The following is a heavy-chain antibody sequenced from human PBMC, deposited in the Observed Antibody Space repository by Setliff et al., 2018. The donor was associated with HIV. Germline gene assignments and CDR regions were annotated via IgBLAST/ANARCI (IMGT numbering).Heavy chain of an antibody. J-gene: IGHJ6*02. CDR3: ARHWLTFGGVIDQGYGMDV. CDR2: IASGGIT. V-gene: IGHV3-66*04. Sequence: GESLKISCAASGFTVSSNYMSWARQAPGKGLEWVSVIASGGITYYVDSVKGRFTISTDNSKNTLYLQMNSLRAEDTAVYYCARHWLTFGGVIDQGYGMDVWGQGTTVTVSS. CDR1: GFTVSSNY. D-gene: IGHD3-16*02.